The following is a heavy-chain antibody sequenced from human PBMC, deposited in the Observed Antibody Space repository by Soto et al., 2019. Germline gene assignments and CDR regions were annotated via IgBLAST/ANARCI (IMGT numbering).Heavy chain of an antibody. CDR3: ARDLYYYRSSGSYYQPFAFDI. D-gene: IGHD3-22*01. Sequence: SETLSLTCAVSGGSFSSSNWWSWVRQPPGKGLEWIGEIYHTGSTNYNPSLKSRVTISVDKSKNQFSLKLSSVTAADTAVYYCARDLYYYRSSGSYYQPFAFDIWGQGTMVTVSS. V-gene: IGHV4-4*02. CDR2: IYHTGST. CDR1: GGSFSSSNW. J-gene: IGHJ3*02.